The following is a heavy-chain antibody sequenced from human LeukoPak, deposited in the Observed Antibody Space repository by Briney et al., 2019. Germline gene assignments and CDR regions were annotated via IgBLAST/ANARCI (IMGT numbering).Heavy chain of an antibody. D-gene: IGHD2/OR15-2a*01. CDR2: IWYDGSKN. Sequence: PGRSLRLSCAASGFTFRNYGMHWVRQAPGKGLEWVANIWYDGSKNYYADSVKGRFTISRDNSKNTLYLQMNSLRAEDTAVYYCAKESAFGDYWGQGTQVTVSS. CDR3: AKESAFGDY. J-gene: IGHJ4*02. CDR1: GFTFRNYG. V-gene: IGHV3-33*06.